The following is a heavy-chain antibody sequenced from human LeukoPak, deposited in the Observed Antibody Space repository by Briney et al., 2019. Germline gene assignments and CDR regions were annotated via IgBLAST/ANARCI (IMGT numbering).Heavy chain of an antibody. CDR2: INPSGGST. V-gene: IGHV1-46*01. CDR1: GYTFTIYY. Sequence: ASVKVSFKASGYTFTIYYMHWVRQAPGQGLEWMGLINPSGGSTSYAQKFQGRVTMTRDTSTSTVYMELSSLRSEDTAVYYCARDSVLGDFDYWGQGTLVTVSS. CDR3: ARDSVLGDFDY. J-gene: IGHJ4*02. D-gene: IGHD3-16*01.